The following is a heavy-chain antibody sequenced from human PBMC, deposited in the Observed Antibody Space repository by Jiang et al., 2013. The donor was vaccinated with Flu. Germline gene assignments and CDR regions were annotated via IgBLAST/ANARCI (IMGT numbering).Heavy chain of an antibody. CDR3: ATPAPYCSSSSCYGYFHH. Sequence: LLESGGGLVQPGGSLRLSCAASGFTFEDYAMTWVRQAPGKGLEWVSAISGGGERIYYADSVKGRFTISRDNSKNTLSLQMNSLRVEDTAVFYCATPAPYCSSSSCYGYFHHWGQGTLVTVSS. V-gene: IGHV3-23*01. J-gene: IGHJ1*01. D-gene: IGHD2-2*01. CDR1: GFTFEDYA. CDR2: ISGGGERI.